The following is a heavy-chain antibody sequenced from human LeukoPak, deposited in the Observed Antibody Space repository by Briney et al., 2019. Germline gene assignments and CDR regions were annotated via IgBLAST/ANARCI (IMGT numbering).Heavy chain of an antibody. Sequence: PSETLSLTCTVSGGSISSYYWSWIRQPPGKGLEWIGYIYYSGSTNYNPSLKSRVTISVDTSKNQFSPKLSSVTAADTAVYYCARAIAAAGTRGAFDIWGQGTMVTVSS. D-gene: IGHD6-13*01. CDR1: GGSISSYY. CDR3: ARAIAAAGTRGAFDI. V-gene: IGHV4-59*01. J-gene: IGHJ3*02. CDR2: IYYSGST.